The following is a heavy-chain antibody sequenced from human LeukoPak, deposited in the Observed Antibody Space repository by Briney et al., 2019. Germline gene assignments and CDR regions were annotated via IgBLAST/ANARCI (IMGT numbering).Heavy chain of an antibody. CDR3: ARHSLIGTTPFDY. Sequence: ASVKVSCKASGYTFISYYIHWVLQAPGQGLEWMGVINPRGGSTAYAQQLQGRVTMTRDTSTSTVYMELSSVRSEDTAVYYCARHSLIGTTPFDYWGQGTLVTVSS. V-gene: IGHV1-46*01. D-gene: IGHD1-20*01. CDR2: INPRGGST. CDR1: GYTFISYY. J-gene: IGHJ4*02.